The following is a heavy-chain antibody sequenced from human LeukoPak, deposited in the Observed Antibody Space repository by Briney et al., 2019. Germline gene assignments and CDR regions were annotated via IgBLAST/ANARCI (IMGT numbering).Heavy chain of an antibody. CDR3: ATSSLVVRHRPDAFDI. D-gene: IGHD3-22*01. V-gene: IGHV1-46*01. CDR2: INPSGGST. Sequence: GASVKVSCKASGYTFTSYYMHWVRQAPGQGLEWMGIINPSGGSTSYAQKFQGRVTMTRDTSTSTVYMELSSLRSEDTAVYYCATSSLVVRHRPDAFDIWGQGTMVTVSS. J-gene: IGHJ3*02. CDR1: GYTFTSYY.